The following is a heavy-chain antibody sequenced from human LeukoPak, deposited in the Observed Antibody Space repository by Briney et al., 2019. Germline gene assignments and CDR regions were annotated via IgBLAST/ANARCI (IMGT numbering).Heavy chain of an antibody. CDR2: IYYSGST. V-gene: IGHV4-30-4*01. CDR3: ARGGGATRSDY. J-gene: IGHJ4*02. D-gene: IGHD1-26*01. CDR1: GGSISSGDYY. Sequence: SQTLSLTCTVSGGSISSGDYYWSWIRQPPGKGLEWIGYIYYSGSTYYNPSLKSRVTISVDTSKNQFSLKLSSVTAADTAVYHCARGGGATRSDYWGQGTLVTVSS.